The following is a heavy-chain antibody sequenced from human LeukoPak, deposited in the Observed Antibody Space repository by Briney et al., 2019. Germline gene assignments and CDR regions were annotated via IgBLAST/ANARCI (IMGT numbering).Heavy chain of an antibody. CDR3: ARARYYYDSSGYPLNDAFDI. V-gene: IGHV5-51*01. J-gene: IGHJ3*02. D-gene: IGHD3-22*01. CDR1: GYRFTSYW. Sequence: GESLQISCKGSGYRFTSYWIGWVRQLPGKGLEWMGIIYPGDSDTRYSPSFQGQVTISADKSISTAYLQWSSLKASDTAMYYCARARYYYDSSGYPLNDAFDIWGQGTMVTVSS. CDR2: IYPGDSDT.